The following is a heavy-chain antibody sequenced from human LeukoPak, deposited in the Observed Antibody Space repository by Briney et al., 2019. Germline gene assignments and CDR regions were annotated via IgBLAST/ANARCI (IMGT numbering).Heavy chain of an antibody. Sequence: TGGSLRLSCTASGFTFDDYAMHWVRQAPGKGLEWVSGISWNSGSIGYVDSVKGRFTISRDNAKNSLYLQMNSLRAEDTALYYCAKDSSYSTATTSLDHWGQGTLVTVSS. D-gene: IGHD1-1*01. CDR2: ISWNSGSI. J-gene: IGHJ4*02. V-gene: IGHV3-9*01. CDR1: GFTFDDYA. CDR3: AKDSSYSTATTSLDH.